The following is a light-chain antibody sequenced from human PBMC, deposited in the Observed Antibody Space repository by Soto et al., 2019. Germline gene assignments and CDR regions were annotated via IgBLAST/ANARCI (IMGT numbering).Light chain of an antibody. Sequence: DIVMTQSPLSPPVTPGEPASISCRSGQSLLHSNGYNYLDWYLQKPGQSPQLLIYLGSNRASGVPDRFSGSGSGTDFTLKISRVEAEDVGVYYCMQALQTPRLTFGGGTKVEIK. CDR2: LGS. CDR1: QSLLHSNGYNY. CDR3: MQALQTPRLT. J-gene: IGKJ4*01. V-gene: IGKV2-28*01.